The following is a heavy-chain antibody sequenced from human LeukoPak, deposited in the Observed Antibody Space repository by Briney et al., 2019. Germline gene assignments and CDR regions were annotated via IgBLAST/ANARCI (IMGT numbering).Heavy chain of an antibody. V-gene: IGHV1-2*06. Sequence: GASVKVSCKASGYSITGYYLHWVRQAPGQGLEWMGRINANSGGTNSAQKFQGRITMTRDTSLSTAYMELSGLRSDDTAVYYCARGPPNWGYDYWGPGTLVTVSS. D-gene: IGHD7-27*01. CDR1: GYSITGYY. CDR3: ARGPPNWGYDY. CDR2: INANSGGT. J-gene: IGHJ4*02.